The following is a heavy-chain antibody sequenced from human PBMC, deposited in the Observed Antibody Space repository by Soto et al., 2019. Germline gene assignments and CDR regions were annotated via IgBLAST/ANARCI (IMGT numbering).Heavy chain of an antibody. D-gene: IGHD6-19*01. CDR3: ARDPYSSGWYLAVARDY. J-gene: IGHJ4*02. CDR2: ISAYNGNT. CDR1: GYTFTSYG. V-gene: IGHV1-18*01. Sequence: QVQLVQSGAEVKKPGASVKVFCKASGYTFTSYGISWVRQAPGQGLEWMGWISAYNGNTNYAQKLQGRVTMTTDTSTSTAYMELRSLSSDDTAVYYCARDPYSSGWYLAVARDYWGQGTLVTVSS.